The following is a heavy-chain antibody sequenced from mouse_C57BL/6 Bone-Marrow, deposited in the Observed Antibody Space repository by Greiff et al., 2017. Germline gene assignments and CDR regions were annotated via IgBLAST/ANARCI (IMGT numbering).Heavy chain of an antibody. J-gene: IGHJ4*01. CDR2: IYPRSGNT. CDR1: GYTFTSYG. Sequence: QVQLKQSGAELARPGASVKLSCKASGYTFTSYGISWVKQRTGQGLEWIGEIYPRSGNTYYNEKFKGKATLTADKSSSTAYMELRSLTSEDSAVYFCARTSSRAMDYWGQGTSVTVSS. V-gene: IGHV1-81*01. CDR3: ARTSSRAMDY.